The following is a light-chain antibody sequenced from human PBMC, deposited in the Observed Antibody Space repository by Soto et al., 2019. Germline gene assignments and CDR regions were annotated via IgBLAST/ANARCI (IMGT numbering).Light chain of an antibody. J-gene: IGKJ1*01. CDR3: QQRSNWPRT. CDR2: DAS. CDR1: QSVSSY. V-gene: IGKV3-11*01. Sequence: EIVLTQSPGTLSLSPGERATLSCGASQSVSSYLAWYQQKPGQAPRLLIYDASSRATGIPARFSGSGSGTDFTLTISSLEPEDFAVYYCQQRSNWPRTFGQGTKVDIK.